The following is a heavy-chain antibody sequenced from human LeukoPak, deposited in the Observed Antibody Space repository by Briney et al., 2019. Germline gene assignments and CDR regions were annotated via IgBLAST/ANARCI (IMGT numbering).Heavy chain of an antibody. V-gene: IGHV4-34*01. CDR2: INHSGST. Sequence: SETLSLTCAVYGGSFSGYYWSWIRQPPGKGLEWIGEINHSGSTNYNPSLKSRVTISVDTSENQFSLKLSSVTAADTAVYYCARYSGYRDFDYWGQGTLVTVSS. J-gene: IGHJ4*02. CDR1: GGSFSGYY. D-gene: IGHD5-12*01. CDR3: ARYSGYRDFDY.